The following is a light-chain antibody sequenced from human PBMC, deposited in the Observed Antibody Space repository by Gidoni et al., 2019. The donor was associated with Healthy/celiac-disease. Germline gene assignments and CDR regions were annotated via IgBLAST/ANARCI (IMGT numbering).Light chain of an antibody. CDR2: GAS. CDR3: QQYGSSPPFT. J-gene: IGKJ5*01. V-gene: IGKV3-20*01. Sequence: IVLTQSSGTLSLSPGERATLSCRASQSVSSSYLAWYQQKPGQAPRLLIYGASSRATGIPDRFSGSGSGTDFTLTISRLEPEDFAVYYCQQYGSSPPFTFGQGTRLDIK. CDR1: QSVSSSY.